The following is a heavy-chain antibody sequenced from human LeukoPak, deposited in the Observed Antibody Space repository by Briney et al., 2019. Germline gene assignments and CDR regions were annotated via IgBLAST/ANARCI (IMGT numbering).Heavy chain of an antibody. V-gene: IGHV3-23*01. CDR2: ISGSGGST. CDR1: GFTFSSYA. CDR3: AKGPIAVAALHYFDY. J-gene: IGHJ4*02. Sequence: PGGSLRLSCAASGFTFSSYAMSWVRQAPGKGLEWVSAISGSGGSTYYADSVKGRFTISRDTSKNTLYLQMNSLRAEDTAVYSCAKGPIAVAALHYFDYWGQGTLFTVSS. D-gene: IGHD6-19*01.